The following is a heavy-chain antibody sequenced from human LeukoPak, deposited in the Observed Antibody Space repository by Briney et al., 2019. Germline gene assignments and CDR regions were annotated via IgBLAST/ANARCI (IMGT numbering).Heavy chain of an antibody. CDR1: GGSFSGYY. D-gene: IGHD2-15*01. Sequence: SETLSLTCAVYGGSFSGYYWSWIRHPPGKGLEWIGEINHSGSTNYNPSLKSRVTISVDTSKNQFSLKLSSVTAADTAVYYCASSRVADYWGQGTLVTVSS. V-gene: IGHV4-34*01. CDR2: INHSGST. CDR3: ASSRVADY. J-gene: IGHJ4*02.